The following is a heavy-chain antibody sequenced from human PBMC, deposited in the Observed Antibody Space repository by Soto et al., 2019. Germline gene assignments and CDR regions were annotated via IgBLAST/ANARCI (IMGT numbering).Heavy chain of an antibody. V-gene: IGHV1-8*01. CDR1: GYTFTSYD. D-gene: IGHD3-9*01. CDR3: ARGDDILTGSKLNWFDP. Sequence: ASVKVSCKASGYTFTSYDINWLRQATGQGLEWMGWMNPNSGNTGYAQKFQGRVTMTRNTSISTAYMELSSLRSEDTAVYYCARGDDILTGSKLNWFDPWGQGTLVTVSS. J-gene: IGHJ5*02. CDR2: MNPNSGNT.